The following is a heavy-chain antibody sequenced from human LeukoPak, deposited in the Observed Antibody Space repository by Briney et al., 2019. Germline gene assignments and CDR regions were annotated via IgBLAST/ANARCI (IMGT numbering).Heavy chain of an antibody. Sequence: GGSLRLSCAASGFTFSSYGMHWVRQAPGKGLEWVAVIWYDGSNKYYADSVKDRFTISRDNARNTLYLEINSLGTEDTAVYYCARRPTASAERGMDVWGHGTTVIVSS. CDR1: GFTFSSYG. CDR3: ARRPTASAERGMDV. CDR2: IWYDGSNK. V-gene: IGHV3-33*03. D-gene: IGHD6-25*01. J-gene: IGHJ6*02.